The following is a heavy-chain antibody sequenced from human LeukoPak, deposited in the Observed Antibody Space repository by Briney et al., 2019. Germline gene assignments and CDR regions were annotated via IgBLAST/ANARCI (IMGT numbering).Heavy chain of an antibody. CDR3: YYYGSDFDY. J-gene: IGHJ4*02. Sequence: GGSLRLSCAASGFTFSTYSMNWVRQAPGKGLEWVSYISGSGSYIYYADSVKGRFTISRDNSKNTLYLQMNSLRAEDTAVYYSYYYGSDFDYWGQGTLVTVSS. V-gene: IGHV3-21*03. D-gene: IGHD3-10*01. CDR2: ISGSGSYI. CDR1: GFTFSTYS.